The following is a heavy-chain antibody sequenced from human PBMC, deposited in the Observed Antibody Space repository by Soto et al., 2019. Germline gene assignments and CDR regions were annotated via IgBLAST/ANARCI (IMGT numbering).Heavy chain of an antibody. D-gene: IGHD3-22*01. Sequence: SLRLSCAASGFTFSSYDMHWVRQATGKGLEWVSAIGTAGDTYYPGSVKGRFTISRENAKNSLYLQMNSLRAGDTAVYYCARGRYYYDSSGYSRDAFDIWGQGTMVTVSS. CDR2: IGTAGDT. CDR3: ARGRYYYDSSGYSRDAFDI. V-gene: IGHV3-13*04. CDR1: GFTFSSYD. J-gene: IGHJ3*02.